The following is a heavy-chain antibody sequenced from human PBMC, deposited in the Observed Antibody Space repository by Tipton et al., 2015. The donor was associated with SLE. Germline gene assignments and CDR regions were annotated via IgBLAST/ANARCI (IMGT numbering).Heavy chain of an antibody. V-gene: IGHV4-39*07. J-gene: IGHJ4*02. CDR2: IYYDGTA. D-gene: IGHD6-19*01. Sequence: TLSLTCFVSGASVRSTSYHWGWIRQPPGKGLEWIGNIYYDGTAYSTPSLESRVSISVDTSKNQVSVRLASVTAADTAVYYCATVRLQRDGWYPWDFWGQGTLVTV. CDR1: GASVRSTSYH. CDR3: ATVRLQRDGWYPWDF.